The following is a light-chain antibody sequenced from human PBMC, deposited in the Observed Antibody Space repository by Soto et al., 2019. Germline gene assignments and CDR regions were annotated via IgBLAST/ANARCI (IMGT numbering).Light chain of an antibody. CDR1: QGIKND. CDR2: GAS. V-gene: IGKV1-6*01. CDR3: LQDSNYPRT. Sequence: AIQMTQSPSSLSASVGDRVTITCRASQGIKNDLAWYQQKPGKAPQLLIYGASSLHRGVPSRFSGRTSGVDFTLTISSLQPEDFATYYCLQDSNYPRTFGPGTKVDV. J-gene: IGKJ3*01.